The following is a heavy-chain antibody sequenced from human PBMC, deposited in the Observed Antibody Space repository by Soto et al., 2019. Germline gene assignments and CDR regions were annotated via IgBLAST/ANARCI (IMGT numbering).Heavy chain of an antibody. V-gene: IGHV4-4*07. CDR2: ISTTGNT. D-gene: IGHD1-7*01. Sequence: PSETLSLTCTVSGDTITSFSWNWIRQSAGKGLEWIGRISTTGNTHCNPSLESRVTMSLDTSKNQFSLKLTSVTAADTAVYYCEGESGENWSYEAYWGQGTLVTVSS. J-gene: IGHJ4*02. CDR1: GDTITSFS. CDR3: EGESGENWSYEAY.